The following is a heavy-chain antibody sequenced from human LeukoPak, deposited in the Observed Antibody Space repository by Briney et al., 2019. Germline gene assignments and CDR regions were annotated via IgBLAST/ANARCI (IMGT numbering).Heavy chain of an antibody. D-gene: IGHD3-22*01. Sequence: SETLSLTCTVSGGSISSYYWSWIRQPPGKGLEWIGYIYYSGSSNYNPSLKSRVTISVDTSKNQFSLKLSSVTAADTAVYYCAKDSSGYLSAFDIWGQGTMVTVSS. J-gene: IGHJ3*02. V-gene: IGHV4-59*01. CDR1: GGSISSYY. CDR3: AKDSSGYLSAFDI. CDR2: IYYSGSS.